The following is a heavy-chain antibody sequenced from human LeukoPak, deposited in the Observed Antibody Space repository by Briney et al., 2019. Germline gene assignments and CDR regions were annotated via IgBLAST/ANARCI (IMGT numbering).Heavy chain of an antibody. CDR3: VRDRNYFEVLQRSY. J-gene: IGHJ4*02. CDR2: ITGAGSTT. V-gene: IGHV3-23*01. CDR1: GFTFSTFA. Sequence: GGSLRLSCAASGFTFSTFAMSWVRQDPGGGLEWVSSITGAGSTTYYPESVKGRFTISRDNSKNTLYLQMNSLRVEDTAVYFCVRDRNYFEVLQRSYWGQGTLVTVSS. D-gene: IGHD1-7*01.